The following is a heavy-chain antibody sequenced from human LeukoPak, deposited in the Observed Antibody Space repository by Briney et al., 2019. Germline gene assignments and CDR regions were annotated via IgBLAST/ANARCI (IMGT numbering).Heavy chain of an antibody. V-gene: IGHV3-23*01. CDR3: AKQGRPWIQLWKGNWLDA. Sequence: PGGSLRLSCAASGFRFSSFAMTWVRQAPGMRLEWVSGISSSENNTYYADSVKGRFIISRDNVKNTVFLQMNSLRAEDTAIYYCAKQGRPWIQLWKGNWLDAWGQGTLVTVSS. J-gene: IGHJ5*02. CDR1: GFRFSSFA. CDR2: ISSSENNT. D-gene: IGHD5-18*01.